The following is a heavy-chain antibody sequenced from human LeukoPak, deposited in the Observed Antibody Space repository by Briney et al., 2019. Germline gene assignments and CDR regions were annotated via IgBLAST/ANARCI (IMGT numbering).Heavy chain of an antibody. CDR1: GFTFSSYG. D-gene: IGHD4-17*01. Sequence: GGSLRLSCAASGFTFSSYGMHWVRQAPGKGLEWVAVIPYDGSNKYYADSVKGRFTISRDNSKNTLYLQMNSLRAEDTAVYYCAKDWYSEDYGDVPSSMDVWGQGTTVTVSS. CDR3: AKDWYSEDYGDVPSSMDV. J-gene: IGHJ6*02. CDR2: IPYDGSNK. V-gene: IGHV3-30*18.